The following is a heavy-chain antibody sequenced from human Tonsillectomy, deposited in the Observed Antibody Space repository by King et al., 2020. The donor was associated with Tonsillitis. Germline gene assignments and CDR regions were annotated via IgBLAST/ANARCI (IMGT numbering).Heavy chain of an antibody. CDR1: GFTFSSYA. CDR3: ARADPGTKLWQDWYFDL. V-gene: IGHV3-30*04. D-gene: IGHD3-16*01. CDR2: ISYDGSNK. J-gene: IGHJ2*01. Sequence: VQLVESGGGVVQPGRSLRLSCTASGFTFSSYAMHWVRQAPGKGLEWVSVISYDGSNKYYADSVKGRFTISRDNSKNTLYLQMNSLRVEDTAVYYCARADPGTKLWQDWYFDLWGRGTLVTVSS.